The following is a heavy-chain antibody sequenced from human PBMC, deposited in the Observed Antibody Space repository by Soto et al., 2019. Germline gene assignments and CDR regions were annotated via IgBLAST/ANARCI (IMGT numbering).Heavy chain of an antibody. CDR1: GVSITSYF. J-gene: IGHJ4*02. V-gene: IGHV4-59*01. CDR2: XSXXGXT. D-gene: IGHD3-9*01. Sequence: SEAPALTCTVSGVSITSYFWSWIRQTPGKGLDXIGXXSXXGXTXXXPXXXGRAALSVDTSENHLSLTLNSVTSADTAVYFCARDRRDGYKRYLEFWGQVHQGIVSS. CDR3: ARDRRDGYKRYLEF.